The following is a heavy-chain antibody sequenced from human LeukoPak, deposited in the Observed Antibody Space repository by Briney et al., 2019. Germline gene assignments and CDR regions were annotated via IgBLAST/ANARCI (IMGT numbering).Heavy chain of an antibody. J-gene: IGHJ4*02. Sequence: GGSLRLSCAASGFNLSSYEMNWVRQAPGKGLEWVSNIYSSGSSIYYADSVKGRFTISRDNAKNTLYLQMNGLRAEDTAVYYCARPLASGPDFWGQGTLVTVSS. V-gene: IGHV3-48*03. CDR3: ARPLASGPDF. D-gene: IGHD3-3*02. CDR1: GFNLSSYE. CDR2: IYSSGSSI.